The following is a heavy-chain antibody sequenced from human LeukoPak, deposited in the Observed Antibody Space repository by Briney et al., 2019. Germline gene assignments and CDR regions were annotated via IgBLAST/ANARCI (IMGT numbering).Heavy chain of an antibody. CDR1: GYTFTSYV. Sequence: ASVKVSCKASGYTFTSYVVHWVRQTPGQRLEWMGWINAGNGGTKYSQNFQGRVTITRDASASIVYMEVSSLRSEDTTVYYCARAPRSGWYWDYWGQGALVTVSS. V-gene: IGHV1-3*01. CDR2: INAGNGGT. D-gene: IGHD6-19*01. J-gene: IGHJ4*02. CDR3: ARAPRSGWYWDY.